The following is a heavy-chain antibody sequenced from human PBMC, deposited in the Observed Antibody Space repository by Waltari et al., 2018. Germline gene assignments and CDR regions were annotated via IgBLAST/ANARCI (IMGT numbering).Heavy chain of an antibody. CDR3: ATARMIGKEDGMDV. CDR2: FEPEDGET. J-gene: IGHJ6*02. V-gene: IGHV1-24*01. D-gene: IGHD3-22*01. CDR1: GYTLTELS. Sequence: VQLVQSGAEVKKPGASVKVSCKVSGYTLTELSMHWVRPAPGKGLEWMGGFEPEDGETIYAQKFQGRGTMTEDTSTDTAYMELSSLRSEDTAVYYCATARMIGKEDGMDVWGQGTTVTVSS.